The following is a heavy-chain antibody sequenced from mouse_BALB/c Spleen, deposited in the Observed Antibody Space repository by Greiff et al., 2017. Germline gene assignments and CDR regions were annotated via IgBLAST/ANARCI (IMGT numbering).Heavy chain of an antibody. D-gene: IGHD1-2*01. J-gene: IGHJ3*01. CDR1: GFTFNTYA. V-gene: IGHV10-1*02. CDR3: VRQATATWFAY. Sequence: EVKLVESGGGLVQPKGSLKLSCAASGFTFNTYAMNWVRQAPGKGLEWVARIRSKSNNYATYYADSVKDRFTISRDDSQSMLYLQMNNLKTEDTAMYYCVRQATATWFAYWGQGTLVTVSA. CDR2: IRSKSNNYAT.